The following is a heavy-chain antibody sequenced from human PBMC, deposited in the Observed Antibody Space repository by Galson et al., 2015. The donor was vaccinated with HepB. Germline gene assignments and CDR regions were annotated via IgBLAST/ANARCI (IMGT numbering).Heavy chain of an antibody. CDR3: ARRSGKGFDY. V-gene: IGHV3-23*01. CDR1: GFTFSSYA. J-gene: IGHJ4*02. D-gene: IGHD3-10*01. Sequence: SLRLSCAASGFTFSSYAMNWVRQAPGKGLEWVSYISGSSDYTVYADSVKGRFTISRDSSNSALFLQMNSLRVEDTAFYFCARRSGKGFDYWGQGTLVTVSS. CDR2: ISGSSDYT.